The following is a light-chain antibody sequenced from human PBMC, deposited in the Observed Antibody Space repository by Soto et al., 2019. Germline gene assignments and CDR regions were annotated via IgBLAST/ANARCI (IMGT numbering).Light chain of an antibody. CDR3: NSYTSKSTGV. CDR1: SSDVGGYNY. Sequence: QSALTQPASVSGSPGQSIPISCTGTSSDVGGYNYVSWYQQHPGKAPKLIIYEVSNRPSGVYNRHSGSKSGNTASLTISGRQAEDEADYYCNSYTSKSTGVFGTGTKVTVL. CDR2: EVS. J-gene: IGLJ1*01. V-gene: IGLV2-14*01.